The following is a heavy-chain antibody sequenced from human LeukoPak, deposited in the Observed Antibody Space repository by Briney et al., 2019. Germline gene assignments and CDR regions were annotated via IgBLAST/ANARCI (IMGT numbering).Heavy chain of an antibody. V-gene: IGHV3-33*01. CDR3: ARAPTSYYYFDY. D-gene: IGHD1-26*01. CDR2: IWYDGSNK. J-gene: IGHJ4*02. CDR1: GFSFSSYG. Sequence: GGSLRLSCAASGFSFSSYGMHWVRQAPGKGLEWVAVIWYDGSNKYYADSVKGRFTISRDNSKNTLYLQMNSLRAEDTAVYYCARAPTSYYYFDYWGQGTLVTVSS.